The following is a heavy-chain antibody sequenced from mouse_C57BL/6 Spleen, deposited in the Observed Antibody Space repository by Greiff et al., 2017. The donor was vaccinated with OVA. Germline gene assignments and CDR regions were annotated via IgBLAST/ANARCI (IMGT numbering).Heavy chain of an antibody. D-gene: IGHD3-1*01. CDR1: GYTFTSYW. Sequence: QVQLQQPGAELVKPGASVKLSCKASGYTFTSYWMHWVKQRPGQGLEWIGMIHPNSGSTNYNEKFKSKATLTVDKSSSTAYMQLSSLTSEDSAVYYCARSGDSCWYFDVWGTGTTVTVSS. J-gene: IGHJ1*03. CDR2: IHPNSGST. CDR3: ARSGDSCWYFDV. V-gene: IGHV1-64*01.